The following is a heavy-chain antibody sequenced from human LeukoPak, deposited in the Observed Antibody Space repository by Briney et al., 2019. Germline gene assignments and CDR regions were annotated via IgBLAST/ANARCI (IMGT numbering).Heavy chain of an antibody. J-gene: IGHJ4*02. CDR2: ISSDGSST. V-gene: IGHV3-64*04. CDR3: ARRVVVAAAPYYFDY. D-gene: IGHD2-2*01. CDR1: GFTFSSYA. Sequence: PGGSLRLSCSASGFTFSSYAMHWVRQAPGKGLEYVSAISSDGSSTNYADSVRGRFTISRDNAENTLYLQMNSLRVEDTAVYYCARRVVVAAAPYYFDYWGQGTLVTVSS.